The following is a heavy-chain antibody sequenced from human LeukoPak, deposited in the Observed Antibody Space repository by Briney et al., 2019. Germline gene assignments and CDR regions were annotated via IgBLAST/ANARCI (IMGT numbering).Heavy chain of an antibody. D-gene: IGHD6-13*01. CDR2: INAGNGNT. J-gene: IGHJ4*02. CDR3: ARDLVAAAGRPLGY. Sequence: GASVKVSCKASGYTFTSYAMHWVRQAPGQRLEWMGWINAGNGNTKYSRKFQGRVTITRDTSASTSYMELSSLRSEDTAVYYCARDLVAAAGRPLGYWGQGTLVTVSS. V-gene: IGHV1-3*01. CDR1: GYTFTSYA.